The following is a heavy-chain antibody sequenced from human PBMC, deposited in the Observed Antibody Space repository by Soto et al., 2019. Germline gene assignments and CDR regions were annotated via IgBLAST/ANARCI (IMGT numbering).Heavy chain of an antibody. Sequence: QVQLQESGPGLVKPSQTLSLSCTVSGASINSGDYYWSWIRQPPGKGLEWIGYIYYTGNTVFNPSLKSRVSISVDTPKNRFSLRLTSVTAADTAVYYCSSLPDGYTSGLDYWGPGTLVTVSS. CDR1: GASINSGDYY. D-gene: IGHD5-12*01. J-gene: IGHJ4*02. CDR3: SSLPDGYTSGLDY. CDR2: IYYTGNT. V-gene: IGHV4-30-4*01.